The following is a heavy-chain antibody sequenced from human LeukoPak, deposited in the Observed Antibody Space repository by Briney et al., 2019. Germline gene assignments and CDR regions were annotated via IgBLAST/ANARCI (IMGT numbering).Heavy chain of an antibody. J-gene: IGHJ4*02. Sequence: GRSLRLSCAASGFTFSSYSMNGVRQAPGKGLEWVSSISSSSSYIYYADSVKGRFTISRDNAKNSLYLQMNSLRAEDTAVYYCARDSARWAVAGTRSFDYWGQGTLVTVSS. CDR1: GFTFSSYS. D-gene: IGHD6-19*01. CDR3: ARDSARWAVAGTRSFDY. CDR2: ISSSSSYI. V-gene: IGHV3-21*01.